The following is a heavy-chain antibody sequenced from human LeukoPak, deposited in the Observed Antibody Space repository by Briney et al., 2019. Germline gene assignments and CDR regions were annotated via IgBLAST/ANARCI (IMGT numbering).Heavy chain of an antibody. Sequence: ASVKVSCXASGYTFTSYGISWVRRAPGQGLEWMGWISAYNGNTNYAQKLQGRVTMTTDTSTSTAYMELRSLRSDDTAVYYCARDHGIRIRTVFGYWGQGTLVTVSS. CDR1: GYTFTSYG. J-gene: IGHJ4*02. V-gene: IGHV1-18*01. CDR3: ARDHGIRIRTVFGY. D-gene: IGHD4-11*01. CDR2: ISAYNGNT.